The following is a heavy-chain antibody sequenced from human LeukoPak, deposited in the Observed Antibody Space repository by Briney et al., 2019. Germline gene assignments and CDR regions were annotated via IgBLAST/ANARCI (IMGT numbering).Heavy chain of an antibody. J-gene: IGHJ6*03. V-gene: IGHV3-21*01. Sequence: PGGSLRLSCAASGFTFSSYSMNWVRQAPGKGLEWVSSISSSSSYIYYADSVKGRFTISRDNAKNSLHLQMNSLRAEDTTVYYCARDKPGIAAAGMDVWGKGTTVTVSS. D-gene: IGHD6-13*01. CDR2: ISSSSSYI. CDR3: ARDKPGIAAAGMDV. CDR1: GFTFSSYS.